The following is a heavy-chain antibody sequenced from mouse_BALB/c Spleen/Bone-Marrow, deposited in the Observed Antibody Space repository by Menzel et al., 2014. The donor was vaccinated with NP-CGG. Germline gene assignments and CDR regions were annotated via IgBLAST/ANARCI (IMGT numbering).Heavy chain of an antibody. CDR2: IDPNTYYT. CDR1: GYTFTNYW. Sequence: QVQLQQSRAELAKPGASVKMSCKASGYTFTNYWMHWVKQRPGQGLEWIGYIDPNTYYTRFNQKFKDKATLTADKSSSTTYLQLSSLTSEESAVYYCARYWDAYWGQGTLVTVSA. D-gene: IGHD4-1*01. V-gene: IGHV1-7*01. J-gene: IGHJ3*01. CDR3: ARYWDAY.